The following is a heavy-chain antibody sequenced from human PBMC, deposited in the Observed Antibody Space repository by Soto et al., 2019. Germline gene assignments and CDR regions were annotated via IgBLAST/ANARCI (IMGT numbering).Heavy chain of an antibody. V-gene: IGHV4-59*01. CDR2: IYYSGST. Sequence: SETLSLTCTVSGGSISSYYWSWIRQPPGKGLEWIGYIYYSGSTNYNPSLKSRVTISVDTSKNQFSLKLSSVTAADTAVYYCARVPAMVRGVAWFDPWGQGTLVTFSS. J-gene: IGHJ5*02. CDR3: ARVPAMVRGVAWFDP. CDR1: GGSISSYY. D-gene: IGHD3-10*01.